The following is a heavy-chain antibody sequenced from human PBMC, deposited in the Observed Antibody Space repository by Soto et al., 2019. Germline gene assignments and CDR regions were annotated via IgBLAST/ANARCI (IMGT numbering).Heavy chain of an antibody. D-gene: IGHD3-3*01. V-gene: IGHV4-30-4*08. J-gene: IGHJ4*02. CDR2: IYYSGST. Sequence: SETLSLTFTVSGGSISSSSYYWGWIRQPPGKGLEWIGYIYYSGSTYYNPSLKSRVTISVDTSKNQFSLKLSSVTAADTAVYNCGRVNGVVQTLCQWGQGTLVTVSS. CDR1: GGSISSSSYY. CDR3: GRVNGVVQTLCQ.